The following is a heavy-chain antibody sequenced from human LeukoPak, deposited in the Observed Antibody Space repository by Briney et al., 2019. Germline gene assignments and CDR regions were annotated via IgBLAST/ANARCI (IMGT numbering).Heavy chain of an antibody. CDR2: IIPIFGKA. CDR3: ASSPGIAARALSWFDP. CDR1: GGTFSSYA. Sequence: ASVNVSCKASGGTFSSYAISWVRQAPGQGLEWMGGIIPIFGKANYAQKFQGRVTITTDESTSTAYMELSSLRSEDTAVYYCASSPGIAARALSWFDPWGQGTLVTVSS. V-gene: IGHV1-69*05. D-gene: IGHD6-6*01. J-gene: IGHJ5*02.